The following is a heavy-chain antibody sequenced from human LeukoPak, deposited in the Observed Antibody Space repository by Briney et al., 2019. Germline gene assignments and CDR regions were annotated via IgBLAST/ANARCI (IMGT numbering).Heavy chain of an antibody. Sequence: ASVTVSCTASGGTFTSYAISWVRQAPGQGLEWMGRIIPILGIANYAQKFQGRVTITADKSTSTAYMELSSLRSEDTAVYYCARWELERRQVEYYYYGMDVWGQGTTVTVSS. D-gene: IGHD1-1*01. V-gene: IGHV1-69*04. CDR1: GGTFTSYA. CDR3: ARWELERRQVEYYYYGMDV. CDR2: IIPILGIA. J-gene: IGHJ6*02.